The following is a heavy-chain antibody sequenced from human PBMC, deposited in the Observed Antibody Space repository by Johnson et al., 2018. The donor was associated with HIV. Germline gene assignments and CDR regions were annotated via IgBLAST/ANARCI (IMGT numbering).Heavy chain of an antibody. D-gene: IGHD1-26*01. Sequence: QMQLVESGGGVVQPGRSLRLSCAASGFTFSSYGMHWVRQAPGKGLEWVAVISYDGSTKYYADSVRGRFTISRDNSKNTLYLQMNSLRAEDTAVYHCAREGAWEVRPGAFDIWGQGTTVTVSS. CDR1: GFTFSSYG. CDR3: AREGAWEVRPGAFDI. CDR2: ISYDGSTK. J-gene: IGHJ3*02. V-gene: IGHV3-30*03.